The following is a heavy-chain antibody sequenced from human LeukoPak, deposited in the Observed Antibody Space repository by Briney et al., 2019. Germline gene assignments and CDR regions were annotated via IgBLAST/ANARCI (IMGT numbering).Heavy chain of an antibody. CDR2: IYYSGST. CDR3: ARGTYYYDSSGYWPLTFDY. Sequence: PSETLSLTCTVSGGSISSGGYCWSWIRQHPGKGLEWIGYIYYSGSTYYNPSLKSRVTISVDTSKNQFSLKLSSVTAADTAVYYCARGTYYYDSSGYWPLTFDYWGQGTLVTVSS. CDR1: GGSISSGGYC. D-gene: IGHD3-22*01. J-gene: IGHJ4*02. V-gene: IGHV4-31*03.